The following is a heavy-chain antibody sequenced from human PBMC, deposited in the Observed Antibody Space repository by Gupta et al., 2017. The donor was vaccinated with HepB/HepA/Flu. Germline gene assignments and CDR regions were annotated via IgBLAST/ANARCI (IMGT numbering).Heavy chain of an antibody. CDR2: VFHSGSI. CDR1: GGAIVSDDYW. Sequence: LQLQESDTGLAKHSETQSPTCAVSGGAIVSDDYWWAWIRHPPGKGLEWLGSVFHSGSIHHTPPLARRLTTTLDTSKNHFTLKVSSLTAADTAVYYCARQKGLGKGTLDYWGQGTLVTVSS. V-gene: IGHV4-39*01. D-gene: IGHD1-1*01. CDR3: ARQKGLGKGTLDY. J-gene: IGHJ4*02.